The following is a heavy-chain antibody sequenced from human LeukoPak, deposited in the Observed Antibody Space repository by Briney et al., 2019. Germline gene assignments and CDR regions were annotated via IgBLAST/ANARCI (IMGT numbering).Heavy chain of an antibody. Sequence: SETLSLTRTVSGGSISSSGYYWGWIRQPPGKGLEWIGSMYYSGSTYYNPSLKSRVTISVDTSKNQLSLKLSSVTAADTAVYFCARGPYSYDSSGAFDIWGQGTMVTVSS. J-gene: IGHJ3*02. CDR3: ARGPYSYDSSGAFDI. D-gene: IGHD3-22*01. CDR1: GGSISSSGYY. CDR2: MYYSGST. V-gene: IGHV4-39*07.